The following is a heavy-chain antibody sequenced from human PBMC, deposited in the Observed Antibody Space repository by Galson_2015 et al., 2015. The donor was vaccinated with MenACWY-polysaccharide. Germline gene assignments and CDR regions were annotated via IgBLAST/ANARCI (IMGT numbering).Heavy chain of an antibody. D-gene: IGHD3-16*01. CDR1: GYTFTTYG. V-gene: IGHV1-18*01. CDR2: ISCYNGNT. J-gene: IGHJ6*02. CDR3: ARGGDYGNPYGMDV. Sequence: SVKVSCKASGYTFTTYGISWVRQAPGQGLEWMGWISCYNGNTDYAQKFQGRVIMTTDTSTSTVYMELRSLRSDDTAVYYCARGGDYGNPYGMDVWGQGTTVTVSS.